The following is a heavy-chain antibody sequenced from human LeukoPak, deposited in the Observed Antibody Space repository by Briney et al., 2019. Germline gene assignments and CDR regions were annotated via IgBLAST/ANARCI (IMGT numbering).Heavy chain of an antibody. V-gene: IGHV3-7*05. CDR3: AKYFRADSGNYYRSFDY. D-gene: IGHD1-26*01. CDR1: GFTFSDNW. J-gene: IGHJ4*02. CDR2: IKEDGSEK. Sequence: PGGSLRLSCAVSGFTFSDNWMSWVRQAPGKGLERVANIKEDGSEKNYVDSVKGRFTISRDNAKNSLYLQMNSLRAEDTAVYYCAKYFRADSGNYYRSFDYWGQGTLVTVSS.